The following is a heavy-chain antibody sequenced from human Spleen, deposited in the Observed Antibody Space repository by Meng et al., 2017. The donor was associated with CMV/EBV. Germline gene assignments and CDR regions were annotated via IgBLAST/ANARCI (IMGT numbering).Heavy chain of an antibody. J-gene: IGHJ4*02. V-gene: IGHV1-2*02. Sequence: ASVKVSCKASGFYFTDYYMYWARQAPGQGLKWMGWVNPNNGATNYAQKFQGRVTMTRDTSISTAYMELSRLTSDDTAVYYCARGRIGTAMVPGDDCWGQGTLVTVS. CDR2: VNPNNGAT. D-gene: IGHD5-18*01. CDR1: GFYFTDYY. CDR3: ARGRIGTAMVPGDDC.